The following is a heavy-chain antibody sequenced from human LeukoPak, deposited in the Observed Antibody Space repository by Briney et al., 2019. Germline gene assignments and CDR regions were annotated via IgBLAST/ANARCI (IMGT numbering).Heavy chain of an antibody. CDR1: GYTFTSYD. D-gene: IGHD3-22*01. V-gene: IGHV1-8*01. Sequence: ASVKVSCKASGYTFTSYDINWVRQATGQGLEWMGWMNPNSGNTGYAQKFQGRVTMTRNTSISTAYMELSSLRSEDTAVYYCARGPNYYDSSGYYLGFDYWGQGNLVPVSS. J-gene: IGHJ4*02. CDR3: ARGPNYYDSSGYYLGFDY. CDR2: MNPNSGNT.